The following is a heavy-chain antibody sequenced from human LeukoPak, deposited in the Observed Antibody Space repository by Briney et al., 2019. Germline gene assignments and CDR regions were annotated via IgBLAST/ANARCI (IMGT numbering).Heavy chain of an antibody. J-gene: IGHJ3*02. Sequence: GASVKVSCTASGYTFTSYGISWVRQAPGQGLEWMGWISAYNSNTNFAQKLQGRVTITTDTSTSTAYMELRSLRSDDTAVYYCATDLRYYDILTGYHAPNAFDIWGQGTMVTVSS. CDR1: GYTFTSYG. V-gene: IGHV1-18*01. D-gene: IGHD3-9*01. CDR2: ISAYNSNT. CDR3: ATDLRYYDILTGYHAPNAFDI.